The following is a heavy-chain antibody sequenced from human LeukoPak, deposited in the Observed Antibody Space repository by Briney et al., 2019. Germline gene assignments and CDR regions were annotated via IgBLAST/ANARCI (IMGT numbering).Heavy chain of an antibody. D-gene: IGHD1-26*01. V-gene: IGHV4-59*08. CDR3: VKHSDRWHYSMDV. CDR2: IHESGST. J-gene: IGHJ6*02. Sequence: SETLSLTCTVSGDSIKYYWSWFRQPLGKGLEWIAQIHESGSTAYNPSLKSRVTISRDTSENQISLQLSSVTAADTAVYYCVKHSDRWHYSMDVWGQGTTVTVSS. CDR1: GDSIKYY.